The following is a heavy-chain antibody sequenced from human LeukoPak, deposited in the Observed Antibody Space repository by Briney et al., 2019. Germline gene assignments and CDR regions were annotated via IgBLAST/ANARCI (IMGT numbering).Heavy chain of an antibody. CDR1: GYTFTSYY. D-gene: IGHD1-7*01. Sequence: ASVKVSCKASGYTFTSYYMHWVRPAPGQGLEWMGIINPSGGSTSYAQKFQGRVTMTRDTSTSTVYMELSSLRSEDTAVYYCARESQNFYFDIWGQGTMVTVSS. J-gene: IGHJ3*02. V-gene: IGHV1-46*01. CDR3: ARESQNFYFDI. CDR2: INPSGGST.